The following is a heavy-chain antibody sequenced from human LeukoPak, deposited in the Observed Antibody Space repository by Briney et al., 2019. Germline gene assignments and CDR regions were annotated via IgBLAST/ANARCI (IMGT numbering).Heavy chain of an antibody. CDR1: GYTFTGYY. V-gene: IGHV1-2*02. D-gene: IGHD3-9*01. J-gene: IGHJ5*02. Sequence: ASVKVSCKASGYTFTGYYMHWVRQAPGQGLEWMGWINPNSGGTNYAQKFQGRVTMTRDTSISTAYMELSRLRSDDTAVYYCARIFSYDILTGYPDWFDPWGLGTLVTVSS. CDR3: ARIFSYDILTGYPDWFDP. CDR2: INPNSGGT.